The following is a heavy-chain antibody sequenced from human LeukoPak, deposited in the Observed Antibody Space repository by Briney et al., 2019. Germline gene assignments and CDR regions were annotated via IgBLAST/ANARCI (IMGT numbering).Heavy chain of an antibody. CDR3: AKDHDWNPYYYYGMDV. J-gene: IGHJ6*02. V-gene: IGHV3-23*01. Sequence: GGSLRLSCAASGFTFSSYAMSWVRQAPGKGLEWVSAISGSGGSTYYADSVKGRFTISRDNSKNTLYLQMNSLRAEDTAVYYCAKDHDWNPYYYYGMDVWGQGTTVTVSS. CDR1: GFTFSSYA. CDR2: ISGSGGST. D-gene: IGHD1-1*01.